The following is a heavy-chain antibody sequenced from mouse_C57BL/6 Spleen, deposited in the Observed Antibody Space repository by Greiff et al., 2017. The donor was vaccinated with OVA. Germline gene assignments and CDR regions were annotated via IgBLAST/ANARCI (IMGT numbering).Heavy chain of an antibody. Sequence: QVQLQQSGAELVKPGASVKMSCKASGYTFTSYWITWVKQRPGQGLEWIGDIYPGSGSTNYNEKFKSKATLTVDTSSSTAYMQLSSLTSEDSAVYYCARGGSSYWYFDVWGTGTTVTVSS. CDR3: ARGGSSYWYFDV. D-gene: IGHD1-1*01. CDR2: IYPGSGST. V-gene: IGHV1-55*01. CDR1: GYTFTSYW. J-gene: IGHJ1*03.